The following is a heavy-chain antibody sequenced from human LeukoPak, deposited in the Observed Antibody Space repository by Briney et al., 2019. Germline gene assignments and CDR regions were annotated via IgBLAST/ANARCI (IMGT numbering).Heavy chain of an antibody. CDR2: ITSSSKTI. J-gene: IGHJ4*02. Sequence: PGGSLRLSCAASGFSFSDFSMNWVRQAPGKGLEWVSYITSSSKTIYYSDSVRGRFTISRDNAKNSLFLQMSSLRHEDTAVYYCARIRPGYYFDYWGQGTLVTVSS. V-gene: IGHV3-48*02. CDR3: ARIRPGYYFDY. CDR1: GFSFSDFS.